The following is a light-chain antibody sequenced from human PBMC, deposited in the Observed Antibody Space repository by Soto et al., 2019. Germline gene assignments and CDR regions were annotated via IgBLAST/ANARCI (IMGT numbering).Light chain of an antibody. V-gene: IGKV1-39*01. CDR3: QQSYGTPWT. CDR2: GAS. CDR1: QTITTY. Sequence: DIQMTQSPSSLSASVGDRVTVTCRTSQTITTYLNWYQQKPGKAPKLLIYGASSLQSGVPSRFSGSGAGTDFTLTITSLRPEDFATYICQQSYGTPWTFGLGTRV. J-gene: IGKJ1*01.